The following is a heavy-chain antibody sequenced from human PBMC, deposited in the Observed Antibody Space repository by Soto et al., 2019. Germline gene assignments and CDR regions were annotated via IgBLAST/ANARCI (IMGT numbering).Heavy chain of an antibody. CDR1: GGTFSSYA. CDR2: IIPIFGTA. Sequence: SVKVSCKASGGTFSSYAISWVRQAPGQGLEWMGGIIPIFGTANYAQKFQGRVTITADESTSTAYMELSSLRSEDTAVYYCARDSVGVAGLGYYYYGMDVWGQGTTVTVSS. J-gene: IGHJ6*02. D-gene: IGHD6-13*01. CDR3: ARDSVGVAGLGYYYYGMDV. V-gene: IGHV1-69*13.